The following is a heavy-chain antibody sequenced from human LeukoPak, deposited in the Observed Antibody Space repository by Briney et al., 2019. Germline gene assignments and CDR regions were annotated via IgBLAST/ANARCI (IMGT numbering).Heavy chain of an antibody. CDR3: ARDPGGYFDY. V-gene: IGHV1-69*05. D-gene: IGHD3-10*01. Sequence: SVKVSCKASGGTFSSYDFSWVRQAPGQGLEWMGGIIPVFGSTNYAQKFQGRVRITMDESTSTVCMELSSLRSEDTAAYCCARDPGGYFDYWAQGTLVTVSS. CDR2: IIPVFGST. J-gene: IGHJ4*02. CDR1: GGTFSSYD.